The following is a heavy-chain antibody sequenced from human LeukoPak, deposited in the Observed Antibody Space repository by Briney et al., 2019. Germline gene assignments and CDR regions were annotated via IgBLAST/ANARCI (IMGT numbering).Heavy chain of an antibody. CDR1: GYTFTGYY. CDR3: AFLDYYDSSGPEVDY. J-gene: IGHJ4*02. Sequence: ASVKVSCKGSGYTFTGYYMHWVRQAPGQGLEWMGWINPNSVGTNYVQKFYGGVTMSRDTSIRTDYMELSRLRSDDTAVYYCAFLDYYDSSGPEVDYWGQGTLVTVSS. D-gene: IGHD3-22*01. CDR2: INPNSVGT. V-gene: IGHV1-2*02.